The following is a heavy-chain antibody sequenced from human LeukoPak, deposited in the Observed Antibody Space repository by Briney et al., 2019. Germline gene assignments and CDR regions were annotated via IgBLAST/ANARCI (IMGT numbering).Heavy chain of an antibody. CDR2: ISYDGSNK. CDR3: ARDTLPYSYGEYAFDY. D-gene: IGHD5-18*01. J-gene: IGHJ4*02. Sequence: GGALRLSCAASGFTFSSYAMHWVRQAPGKGLEGVAVISYDGSNKYYADSVKGRFTISRDNSKNTLYLQMNSLRAEDMAVYYCARDTLPYSYGEYAFDYWGQGTLVTVSS. V-gene: IGHV3-30*04. CDR1: GFTFSSYA.